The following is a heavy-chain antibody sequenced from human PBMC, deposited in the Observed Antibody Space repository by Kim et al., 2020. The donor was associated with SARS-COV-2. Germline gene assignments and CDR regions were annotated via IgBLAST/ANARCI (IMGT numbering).Heavy chain of an antibody. D-gene: IGHD3-22*01. CDR1: GFTFSSYG. CDR2: ISYDGSNK. V-gene: IGHV3-33*05. Sequence: GGSLRLSCAASGFTFSSYGMHWVRQAPGKGLEWVAVISYDGSNKYYADSVKGRFTISRDNSKNTLYLQINSLRAEDTAVYYCAREKWYYDSSGYWTHYGMDVWGQGTTVTVSS. J-gene: IGHJ6*02. CDR3: AREKWYYDSSGYWTHYGMDV.